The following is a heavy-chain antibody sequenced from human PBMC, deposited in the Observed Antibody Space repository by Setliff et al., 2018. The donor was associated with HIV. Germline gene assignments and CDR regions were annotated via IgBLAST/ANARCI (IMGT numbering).Heavy chain of an antibody. CDR3: TSSFRTFYYDSRTYSKWFDP. CDR2: MNPNSGNT. CDR1: GYTFTSYD. Sequence: ASVKVSCKASGYTFTSYDINWVRQATGQGLEWMGWMNPNSGNTGYAQKFQGRVNMTEDLSTETAYMELSSLSSDDTAVYYCTSSFRTFYYDSRTYSKWFDPWGQGTLVTVSS. J-gene: IGHJ5*02. V-gene: IGHV1-8*02. D-gene: IGHD3-22*01.